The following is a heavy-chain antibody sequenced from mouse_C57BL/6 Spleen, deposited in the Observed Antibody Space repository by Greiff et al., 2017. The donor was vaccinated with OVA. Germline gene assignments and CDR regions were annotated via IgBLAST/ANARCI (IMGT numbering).Heavy chain of an antibody. Sequence: EVKLMESGGGLVKPGGSLKLSCAASGFTFSSYAMSWVRQTPEKRLEWVATISDGGSYTYYPDNVKGRFTISRDNAKNNLYLQMSHLKSEDTAMYYCARESAGTGHCDYWGQGTTLTVSS. V-gene: IGHV5-4*01. D-gene: IGHD4-1*01. CDR1: GFTFSSYA. J-gene: IGHJ2*01. CDR2: ISDGGSYT. CDR3: ARESAGTGHCDY.